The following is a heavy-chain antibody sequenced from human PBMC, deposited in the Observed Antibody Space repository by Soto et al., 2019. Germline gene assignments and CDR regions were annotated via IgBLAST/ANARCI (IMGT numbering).Heavy chain of an antibody. D-gene: IGHD3-10*01. Sequence: SETLSLTCAVSGGSISSSNWWSWVRQPPGKGLERIGEIYHSGSTNYNPSLKSRVTISVDKSKNQFSLKLSSVTAADTAVYYWARGRKSRGFGESPHYYYGMDVWGQWTTVTVSS. V-gene: IGHV4-4*02. CDR3: ARGRKSRGFGESPHYYYGMDV. J-gene: IGHJ6*02. CDR1: GGSISSSNW. CDR2: IYHSGST.